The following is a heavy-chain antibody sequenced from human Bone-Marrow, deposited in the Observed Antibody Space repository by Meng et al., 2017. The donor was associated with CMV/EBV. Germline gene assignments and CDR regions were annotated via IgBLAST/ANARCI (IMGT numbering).Heavy chain of an antibody. Sequence: SETLSLTCAVYGGSFSGYYWSWIRQPPGKGLEWIGEINHSGSTNYNPSLKSRVTISVDTSKNQFSLKLSSVTAADTAVYYCARGLIRRYYYYGMDVWGQGTTVTVYS. D-gene: IGHD3-22*01. CDR1: GGSFSGYY. V-gene: IGHV4-34*01. CDR2: INHSGST. J-gene: IGHJ6*01. CDR3: ARGLIRRYYYYGMDV.